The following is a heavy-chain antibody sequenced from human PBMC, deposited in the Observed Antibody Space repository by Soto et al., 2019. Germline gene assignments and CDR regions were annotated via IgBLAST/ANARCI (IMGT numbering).Heavy chain of an antibody. Sequence: ASVKVSCKASGYTFTNSGISWVRQAPGQGLEWMGWIGAYNGHTKYAQKLQGRVTMTTDTSTSTAYMELRSLKSDDTAVYYCAREDYFDSSGYLPVRYYFGMDVWGQGTTVTVSS. CDR3: AREDYFDSSGYLPVRYYFGMDV. D-gene: IGHD3-22*01. J-gene: IGHJ6*02. CDR2: IGAYNGHT. V-gene: IGHV1-18*01. CDR1: GYTFTNSG.